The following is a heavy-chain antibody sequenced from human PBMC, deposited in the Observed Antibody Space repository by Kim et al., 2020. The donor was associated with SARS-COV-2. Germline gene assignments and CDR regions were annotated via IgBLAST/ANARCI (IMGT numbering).Heavy chain of an antibody. CDR2: ISGSGGST. J-gene: IGHJ2*01. D-gene: IGHD3-22*01. CDR3: AKEAWRGNYYDAAFEILGERTLGTASPQTPPAAPRSSLWY. CDR1: GFTFSSYA. Sequence: GGSLRLSCAASGFTFSSYAMSWVRQAPGKGLEWVSAISGSGGSTYYADSVKGRFTISRDNSKNTLYLQMNSLRAEDTAIYYCAKEAWRGNYYDAAFEILGERTLGTASPQTPPAAPRSSLWY. V-gene: IGHV3-23*01.